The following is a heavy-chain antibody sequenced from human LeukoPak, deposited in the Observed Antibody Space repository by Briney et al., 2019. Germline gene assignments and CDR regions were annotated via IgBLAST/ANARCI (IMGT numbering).Heavy chain of an antibody. V-gene: IGHV5-51*01. CDR3: ARRSSGWHLDY. CDR2: IYPGDSDT. Sequence: GESLKISCKGSGYSFISYWIGWVRQMPGKGLEWMGIIYPGDSDTRYSPSFEGQVTISVDKSISTAYVQWSSLKASDTAMYYCARRSSGWHLDYWGQGTLVTASS. D-gene: IGHD6-19*01. J-gene: IGHJ4*02. CDR1: GYSFISYW.